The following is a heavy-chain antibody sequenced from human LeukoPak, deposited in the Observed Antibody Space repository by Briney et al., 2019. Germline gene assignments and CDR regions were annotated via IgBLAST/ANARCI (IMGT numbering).Heavy chain of an antibody. V-gene: IGHV1-2*02. D-gene: IGHD3-9*01. Sequence: ASVKVSCKASGYTFTDDYIHWVRQAPGQGLEWMGWINVNSGGTNYAQKFYARVTMTRDTSISTAYMELSRLRSDDTAVFYCARSPHILTGENFDFWGQGTLVTVSS. CDR3: ARSPHILTGENFDF. CDR2: INVNSGGT. CDR1: GYTFTDDY. J-gene: IGHJ4*02.